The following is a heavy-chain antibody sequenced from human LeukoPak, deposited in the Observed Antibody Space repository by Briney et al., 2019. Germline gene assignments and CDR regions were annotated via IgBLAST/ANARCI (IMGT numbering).Heavy chain of an antibody. Sequence: SVTVSCKASGYTFSDFYLQWVRQAPGEALEWISKFSPSSGGTDYAKKFQGMVTMTRDTSTSTAYMEMRGLKSDDTAVDYCARDISGVGNYWGQGTLVTVTS. CDR2: FSPSSGGT. CDR1: GYTFSDFY. D-gene: IGHD3-3*02. CDR3: ARDISGVGNY. V-gene: IGHV1-2*02. J-gene: IGHJ4*02.